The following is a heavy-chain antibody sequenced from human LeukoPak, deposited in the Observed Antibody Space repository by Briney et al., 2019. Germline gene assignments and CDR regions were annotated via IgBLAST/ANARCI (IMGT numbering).Heavy chain of an antibody. Sequence: GASVKVSCKASGYTFTGYYMHWVRQAPGQGLEWMGWINPNSGGTNYAQKFQGRVTMTRDTSISTAYMELSRLRSDDTAVYYCARVRYLDFWSGYWAGWGQGTLVTVSS. CDR2: INPNSGGT. D-gene: IGHD3-3*01. CDR3: ARVRYLDFWSGYWAG. CDR1: GYTFTGYY. J-gene: IGHJ4*02. V-gene: IGHV1-2*02.